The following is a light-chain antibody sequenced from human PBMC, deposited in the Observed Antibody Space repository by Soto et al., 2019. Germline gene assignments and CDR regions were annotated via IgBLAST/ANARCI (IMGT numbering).Light chain of an antibody. Sequence: EIVLTQSPATLSLSPGERATLSCKASQNVNTYIAWYQHKPGQAPRLLIYDASNRATGIPARFSGSGSGTDFTLTISSLEPEDFAVYYCQQRSNWPLTFGGGTKVDIK. J-gene: IGKJ4*01. CDR1: QNVNTY. V-gene: IGKV3-11*01. CDR3: QQRSNWPLT. CDR2: DAS.